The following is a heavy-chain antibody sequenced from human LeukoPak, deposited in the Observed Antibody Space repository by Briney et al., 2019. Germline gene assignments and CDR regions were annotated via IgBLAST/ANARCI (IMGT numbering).Heavy chain of an antibody. Sequence: PGGSLRLSCATSGFSFSSYAMSWVRQAPGKGLEWVSAIAGSSVAAGRSSTYYADSVTGRFTISRDNSKNTLYLQMNSLRAEDTAVYYCARNYYDSSAYYYFDYWGQGTLVTVSS. CDR1: GFSFSSYA. CDR3: ARNYYDSSAYYYFDY. CDR2: IAGSSVAAGRSST. V-gene: IGHV3-23*01. J-gene: IGHJ4*02. D-gene: IGHD3-22*01.